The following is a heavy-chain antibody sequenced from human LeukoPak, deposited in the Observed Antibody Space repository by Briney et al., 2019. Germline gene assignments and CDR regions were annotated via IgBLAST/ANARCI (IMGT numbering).Heavy chain of an antibody. J-gene: IGHJ4*02. V-gene: IGHV3-49*04. Sequence: PRRSLRLSCTASGFTFGDYAMSWVRQAPGKGLEWVGFIRSKAYGGTTEYAASVKGRFTISRDDSNSTAYLQMNSLKTEDTAVYYCTRVYILDYFDYWGQGTLVTVSS. D-gene: IGHD3-3*01. CDR2: IRSKAYGGTT. CDR1: GFTFGDYA. CDR3: TRVYILDYFDY.